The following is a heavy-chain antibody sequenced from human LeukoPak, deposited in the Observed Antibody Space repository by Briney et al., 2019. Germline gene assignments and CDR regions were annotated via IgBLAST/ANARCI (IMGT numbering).Heavy chain of an antibody. V-gene: IGHV3-72*01. CDR2: TRNKANSYIT. CDR3: ASIRGTFGY. Sequence: GRSLRLSCAATGFTFSTYTLRWVRQAPGKGLEWVGRTRNKANSYITEYAASVKGRFTISRDDSKNSLYLQMSSLKTDDTAMYYCASIRGTFGYWGQGTLVTVSS. J-gene: IGHJ4*02. D-gene: IGHD1-26*01. CDR1: GFTFSTYT.